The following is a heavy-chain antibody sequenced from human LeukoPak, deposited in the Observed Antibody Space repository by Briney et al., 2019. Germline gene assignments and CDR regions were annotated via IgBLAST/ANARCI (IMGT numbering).Heavy chain of an antibody. Sequence: GGSLTLSCAASGLSFSNAWMSWVRQAPGKGLEWVGRTKSKADCATTDYAAPVKGRFTISTDDSQNTLYLQMNSLKTEDTAVYYCTTFESWGQGTLVTVSS. V-gene: IGHV3-15*01. J-gene: IGHJ4*02. CDR3: TTFES. CDR1: GLSFSNAW. CDR2: TKSKADCATT.